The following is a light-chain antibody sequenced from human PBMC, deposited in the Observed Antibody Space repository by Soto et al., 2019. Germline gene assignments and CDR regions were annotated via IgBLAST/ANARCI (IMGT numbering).Light chain of an antibody. V-gene: IGKV1-5*01. CDR1: QSVRSW. CDR2: DAS. J-gene: IGKJ2*01. Sequence: DIQMTQSPSTLSASVGDRVTITCRASQSVRSWLAWYQQKPGRAPKFLIYDASSLESGVPSRFSGSGSGTEFTLTISNLQPDDFATYYCQQYDNLSYTFGQGTKLEIK. CDR3: QQYDNLSYT.